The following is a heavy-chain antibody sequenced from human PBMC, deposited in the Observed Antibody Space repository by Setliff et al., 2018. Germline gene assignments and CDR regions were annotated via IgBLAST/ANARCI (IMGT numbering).Heavy chain of an antibody. CDR3: ARTPFGGVRRTEYMDV. V-gene: IGHV4-61*02. J-gene: IGHJ6*03. CDR1: GDSISRAMYY. D-gene: IGHD3-16*01. CDR2: IYTDGST. Sequence: PSETLSLTCTVSGDSISRAMYYWSWLRQSAGKGLECIGRIYTDGSTKYNPSLNSRVTMSVDTSKNQFSLKLSSVTAADTAVYYCARTPFGGVRRTEYMDVWGKGTTVTVSS.